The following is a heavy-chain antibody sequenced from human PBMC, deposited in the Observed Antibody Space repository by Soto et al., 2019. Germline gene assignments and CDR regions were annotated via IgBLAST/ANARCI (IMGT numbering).Heavy chain of an antibody. Sequence: PSETLSLTCTVSGGSISSGDYYWSWIRQPPGKGLEWIGYIYYSGSTYYNPSLKSRVTISVDTSKNQFSLKLSSVTAADTAVYYCATYFYDSSGYPPLFDYCGQGTLVPVSS. CDR2: IYYSGST. D-gene: IGHD3-22*01. CDR1: GGSISSGDYY. J-gene: IGHJ4*02. V-gene: IGHV4-30-4*01. CDR3: ATYFYDSSGYPPLFDY.